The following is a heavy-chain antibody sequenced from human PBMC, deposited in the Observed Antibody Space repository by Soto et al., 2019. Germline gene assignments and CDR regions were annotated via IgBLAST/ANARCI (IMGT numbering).Heavy chain of an antibody. J-gene: IGHJ6*02. Sequence: GGSLRLSCAASGFTFSSYSMNWVRQAPGKGLEWVSSISSSSSYIYYADSVKGRFTISRDNAKNSLYLQMNSLRAEDTAVYYCASYCSGGSCSLNYYYYYGMDVWGQGTTVTVSS. CDR3: ASYCSGGSCSLNYYYYYGMDV. CDR1: GFTFSSYS. D-gene: IGHD2-15*01. V-gene: IGHV3-21*01. CDR2: ISSSSSYI.